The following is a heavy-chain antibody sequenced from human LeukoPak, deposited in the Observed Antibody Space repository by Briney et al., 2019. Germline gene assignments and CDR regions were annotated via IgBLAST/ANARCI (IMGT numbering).Heavy chain of an antibody. D-gene: IGHD6-13*01. CDR2: ISAYNGNT. V-gene: IGHV1-18*04. CDR1: GYTFTGYY. Sequence: ASVKVSCKASGYTFTGYYMHWVRQAPGQGLEWMGWISAYNGNTNYAQKLQGRVTMTTDTSTSTAYMELRSLRSDDTAVYYCARVPAGSYYYYGMDVWGQGTTVTVSS. CDR3: ARVPAGSYYYYGMDV. J-gene: IGHJ6*02.